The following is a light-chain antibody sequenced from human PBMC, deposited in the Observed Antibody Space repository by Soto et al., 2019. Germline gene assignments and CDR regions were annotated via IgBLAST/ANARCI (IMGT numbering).Light chain of an antibody. CDR3: SSYTSSSTLYV. J-gene: IGLJ1*01. CDR2: EVS. CDR1: SSDVGSYNR. Sequence: QSALTRPPSVSGSPGQSVTISCTGTSSDVGSYNRVSWYQQPPGTAPKLMIYEVSNRPSGVPDRFSGSKSGNTASLTISGLQAEDEADYYCSSYTSSSTLYVFGTGTKLTVL. V-gene: IGLV2-18*02.